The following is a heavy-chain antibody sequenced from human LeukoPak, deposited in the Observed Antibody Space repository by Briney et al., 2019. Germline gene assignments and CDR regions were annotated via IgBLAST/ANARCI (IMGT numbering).Heavy chain of an antibody. CDR3: ARGSSHWGDAFDI. J-gene: IGHJ3*02. D-gene: IGHD7-27*01. CDR1: AASISSGGYY. CDR2: GYNSGST. Sequence: SETLSLTCTVSAASISSGGYYWTWIRQHPGKGLEWIGYGYNSGSTYYNPSLKSRITISVDTSKNQFSLKLNSVTAADTAVYYCARGSSHWGDAFDIWGQGTMVTVSS. V-gene: IGHV4-31*03.